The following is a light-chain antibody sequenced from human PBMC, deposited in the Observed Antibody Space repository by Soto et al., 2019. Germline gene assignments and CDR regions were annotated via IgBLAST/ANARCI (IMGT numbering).Light chain of an antibody. CDR3: AAWDDTRNGQV. CDR2: RNN. V-gene: IGLV1-47*01. CDR1: RSNIGRNY. J-gene: IGLJ3*02. Sequence: QTVVTQPPSASGTPGQRVSISCSGSRSNIGRNYVYWYQQLPGTAPKLLIQRNNERPSGGPDRFSGSKSGTSVSLAISGLLSEDEATYYCAAWDDTRNGQVFGGGTQLTVL.